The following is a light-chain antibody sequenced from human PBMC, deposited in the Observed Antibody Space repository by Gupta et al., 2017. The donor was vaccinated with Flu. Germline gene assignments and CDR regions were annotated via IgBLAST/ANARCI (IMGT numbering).Light chain of an antibody. CDR2: WAS. J-gene: IGKJ2*01. V-gene: IGKV4-1*01. CDR1: QSVLYSSNNKNY. CDR3: QHSYS. Sequence: DIVMTQSPDSLAVSLGERATINCKSSQSVLYSSNNKNYLAWYQQKPGQPPKLLIYWASTRESGVHDRFSGSGSGTDFTLTSSSLQAEDGAVDDCQHSYSFGQGTKLEIK.